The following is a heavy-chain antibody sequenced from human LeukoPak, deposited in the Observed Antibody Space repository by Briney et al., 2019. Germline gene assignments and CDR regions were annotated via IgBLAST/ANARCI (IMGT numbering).Heavy chain of an antibody. J-gene: IGHJ5*02. CDR2: INHSGST. Sequence: SETLSLTCAVYGVSFSSYYWSWLRQPPGKGLEWIGEINHSGSTNYNASLKSRVTISVDTSKNQFSLKLSSVTAADTAVYYCAVRYYDSSGPPSESAGYWFDPWGQGTLVTVSS. CDR1: GVSFSSYY. CDR3: AVRYYDSSGPPSESAGYWFDP. D-gene: IGHD3-22*01. V-gene: IGHV4-34*01.